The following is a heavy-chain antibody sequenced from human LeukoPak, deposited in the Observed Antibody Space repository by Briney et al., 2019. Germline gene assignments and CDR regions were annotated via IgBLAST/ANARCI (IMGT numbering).Heavy chain of an antibody. CDR1: GGSISSSSYY. Sequence: SETLSLTCTVSGGSISSSSYYWGWIRQPPGKGLEWIGSIYYSGSTYYNPSLKSRVTISVDTSKNQFSLKLSSVTAADTAVYYCARGLRDRNILTGFDYWGQGTLVTVSS. CDR2: IYYSGST. D-gene: IGHD3-9*01. V-gene: IGHV4-39*07. J-gene: IGHJ4*02. CDR3: ARGLRDRNILTGFDY.